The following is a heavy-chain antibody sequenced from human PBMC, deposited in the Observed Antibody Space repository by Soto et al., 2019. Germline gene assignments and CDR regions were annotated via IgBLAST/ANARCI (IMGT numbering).Heavy chain of an antibody. V-gene: IGHV1-69*13. CDR1: GVTFSSYA. J-gene: IGHJ6*02. CDR2: IIPIFGTA. D-gene: IGHD2-15*01. CDR3: ARDNIVVVVAAMGWDYYGMDV. Sequence: ASVKVSCKASGVTFSSYAISWVRQAPGQGLEWMGGIIPIFGTANYAQKFQGRVTITADESTSTAYMELSSLRSEDTAVYYCARDNIVVVVAAMGWDYYGMDVWGQGTTVTVSS.